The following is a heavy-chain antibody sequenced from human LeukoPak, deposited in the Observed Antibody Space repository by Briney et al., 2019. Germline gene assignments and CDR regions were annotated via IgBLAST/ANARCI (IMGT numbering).Heavy chain of an antibody. V-gene: IGHV1-18*01. D-gene: IGHD3-22*01. CDR2: ISAYNGNT. CDR1: GYTFTSYD. J-gene: IGHJ3*02. CDR3: ARDYYEDAFDI. Sequence: ASVKVSCKASGYTFTSYDINWVRQATGQGLEWMGWISAYNGNTNYAQKLQGRVTMTTDTSTSTAYMELRSLRSDDTAVYYCARDYYEDAFDIWGQGTMVTVSS.